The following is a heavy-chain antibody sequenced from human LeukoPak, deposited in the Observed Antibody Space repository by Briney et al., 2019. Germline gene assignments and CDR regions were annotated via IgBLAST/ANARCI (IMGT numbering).Heavy chain of an antibody. D-gene: IGHD5-18*01. Sequence: PGRSLRLSCAASGFIFSAYSMHWVRQAPGKGLEWVAVVSTDGTIKYYADSMKGRFTISRDNSKNTLSLQMNSLRVEDTAVYYCARDPRYSYGNDYWGQGTLVTVSS. CDR3: ARDPRYSYGNDY. CDR1: GFIFSAYS. V-gene: IGHV3-30*03. CDR2: VSTDGTIK. J-gene: IGHJ4*02.